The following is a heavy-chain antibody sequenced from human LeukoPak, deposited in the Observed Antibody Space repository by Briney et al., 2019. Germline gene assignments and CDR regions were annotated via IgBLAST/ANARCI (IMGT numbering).Heavy chain of an antibody. V-gene: IGHV1-69*04. CDR3: ARDYGLRFLDY. CDR2: IIPILGIA. Sequence: SVKVSCKASGGTFSSYAISWVRQAPGQGLEWMGRIIPILGIANYAQKFQGRVTITADKSTSTAYMELSSLRAEDTAVYYCARDYGLRFLDYWGQGTLVTVSS. CDR1: GGTFSSYA. J-gene: IGHJ4*02. D-gene: IGHD3-3*01.